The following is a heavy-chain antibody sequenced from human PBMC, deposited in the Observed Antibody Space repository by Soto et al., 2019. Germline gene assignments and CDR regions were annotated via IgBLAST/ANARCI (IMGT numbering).Heavy chain of an antibody. D-gene: IGHD2-2*02. J-gene: IGHJ4*02. V-gene: IGHV3-30*03. CDR1: GFTFSSYG. Sequence: QVQLVESGGGVVQPGRSLRLSCAASGFTFSSYGMHWVRQAPGKGLEWVAVISYDGSNKYYADSVKGRFTISRDNSKNTLYLQMNSLRAEDTAVYYCALLYLNSRPSDYWGQGTLVTVSS. CDR3: ALLYLNSRPSDY. CDR2: ISYDGSNK.